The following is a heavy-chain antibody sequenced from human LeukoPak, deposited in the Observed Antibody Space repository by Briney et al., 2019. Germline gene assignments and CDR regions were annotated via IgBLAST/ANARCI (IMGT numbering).Heavy chain of an antibody. V-gene: IGHV3-23*01. CDR3: AKSLYYYDSTFDF. CDR2: ISGSGDST. Sequence: GGSLRLSCTASRFTFSTYAMSWVRQAPGKGLEWVSTISGSGDSTYYADSMKGRFTISRDNSRNTLYLEVNSLRAEDTAVYYCAKSLYYYDSTFDFWGQGTLVTVSS. CDR1: RFTFSTYA. D-gene: IGHD3-22*01. J-gene: IGHJ5*01.